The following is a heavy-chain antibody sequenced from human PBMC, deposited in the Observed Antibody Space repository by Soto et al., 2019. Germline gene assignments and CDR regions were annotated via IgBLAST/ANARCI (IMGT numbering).Heavy chain of an antibody. CDR3: VRDFGWYFRSGYMDV. CDR1: GFDFSAYS. V-gene: IGHV3-21*02. D-gene: IGHD3-3*01. CDR2: INEDSSYI. J-gene: IGHJ6*03. Sequence: EVQLVESGGGRVQPGGSLRLSCAASGFDFSAYSMNWVRQAPGKGLECVSSINEDSSYIYYAHSLRGRFTISRDKAQESLSVQMNSLRAEDTAVYYCVRDFGWYFRSGYMDVWGDGATVTVSS.